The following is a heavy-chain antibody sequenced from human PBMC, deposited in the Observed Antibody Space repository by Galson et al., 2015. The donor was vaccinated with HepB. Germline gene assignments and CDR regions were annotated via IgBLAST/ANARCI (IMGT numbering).Heavy chain of an antibody. CDR3: ARDQEVAARRGYYYGMDV. J-gene: IGHJ6*02. D-gene: IGHD2-15*01. Sequence: TLSLTCTVSGGSISSGSYYWSWIRQPAGKGLEWIGRIYTSGSTNYNPSLKSRVTISVDTSKNQFSLKLSSVTAADTAVYYCARDQEVAARRGYYYGMDVWGQGTTVTVSS. V-gene: IGHV4-61*02. CDR2: IYTSGST. CDR1: GGSISSGSYY.